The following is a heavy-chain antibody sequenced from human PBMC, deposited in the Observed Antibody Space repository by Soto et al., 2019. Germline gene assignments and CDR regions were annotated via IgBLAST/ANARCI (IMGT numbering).Heavy chain of an antibody. D-gene: IGHD2-2*01. Sequence: ASVKVSCKASGYTFIGYYIHWVRQAPGQGLEWMGWINPNSGSTNYAQKFQGRVTMTKDTSISTTYMDLSRLRSDDTAVYYCARYCSSVSCYAEIWGQGTMVTVSS. CDR1: GYTFIGYY. V-gene: IGHV1-2*02. CDR3: ARYCSSVSCYAEI. J-gene: IGHJ3*02. CDR2: INPNSGST.